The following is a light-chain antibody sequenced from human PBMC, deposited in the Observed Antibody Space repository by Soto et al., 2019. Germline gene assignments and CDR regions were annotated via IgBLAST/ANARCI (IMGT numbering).Light chain of an antibody. CDR1: SSNIGANA. Sequence: QAVVAQPPSASGTPGQRVTISCSGSSSNIGANAVNWYQLLPGTAPKLLIYTNNQRPSGVPDRFSGSKSGTSASLAISGLQSEDEADYYCAAWDDSLNGGVFGGGTKLTVL. CDR2: TNN. J-gene: IGLJ2*01. V-gene: IGLV1-44*01. CDR3: AAWDDSLNGGV.